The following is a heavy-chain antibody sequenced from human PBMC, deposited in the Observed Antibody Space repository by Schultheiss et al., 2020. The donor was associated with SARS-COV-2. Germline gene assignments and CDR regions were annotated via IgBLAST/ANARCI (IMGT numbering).Heavy chain of an antibody. CDR3: TSSSWYLYFDY. J-gene: IGHJ4*02. D-gene: IGHD6-13*01. Sequence: GGSLRLSCVTSGFSFSGSGIYWVRQASGKGLEWVGRIRSKANNYATTYVASVQGRFTISRDDSKNTAYLQMNSLKAEDTAMYYCTSSSWYLYFDYWGQGTLVTVSS. V-gene: IGHV3-73*01. CDR1: GFSFSGSG. CDR2: IRSKANNYAT.